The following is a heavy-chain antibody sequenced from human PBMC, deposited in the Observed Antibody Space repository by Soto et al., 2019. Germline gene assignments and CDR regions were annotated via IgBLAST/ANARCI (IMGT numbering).Heavy chain of an antibody. D-gene: IGHD2-15*01. Sequence: EVQLLESGGGLVQPGGSLRLSCAASGFTFSSYAMSWVGQAPGKGLEWVSAISGSGGSTYYADSVKGRFTISRDNSKNTLYLQMNSLRADDTAVYYCAKDPQIVVVVAATKAGDNYWGQGTLVTVSS. CDR2: ISGSGGST. J-gene: IGHJ4*02. CDR1: GFTFSSYA. CDR3: AKDPQIVVVVAATKAGDNY. V-gene: IGHV3-23*01.